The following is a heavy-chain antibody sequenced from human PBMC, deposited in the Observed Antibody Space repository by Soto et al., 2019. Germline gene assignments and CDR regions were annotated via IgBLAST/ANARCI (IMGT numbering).Heavy chain of an antibody. CDR2: MNPNSGNT. D-gene: IGHD1-1*01. CDR3: ARGRRERAEEDYYYYMDV. CDR1: GYTFTSYD. Sequence: ASVKVSCKASGYTFTSYDINWVRLATGQGLEWMGWMNPNSGNTGYAQKFQGRVTMTRNTSISTAYMELSSLRSEDTAVYYCARGRRERAEEDYYYYMDVWGKGTTVTVSS. J-gene: IGHJ6*03. V-gene: IGHV1-8*01.